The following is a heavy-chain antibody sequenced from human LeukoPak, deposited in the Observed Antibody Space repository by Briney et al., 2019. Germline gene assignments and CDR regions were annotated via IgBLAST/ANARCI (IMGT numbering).Heavy chain of an antibody. CDR3: TTLLVTFGGAVDF. CDR1: ADIPTELS. Sequence: ASVKVSCKVSADIPTELSIHWVRQAPGKGLEWMGGFDLKLGKRIYAQRFQGRVTVTEDTSTETTNLDLSSLTSDDTAMYYCTTLLVTFGGAVDFWGHGTPVTVSS. D-gene: IGHD3-16*01. J-gene: IGHJ4*01. CDR2: FDLKLGKR. V-gene: IGHV1-24*01.